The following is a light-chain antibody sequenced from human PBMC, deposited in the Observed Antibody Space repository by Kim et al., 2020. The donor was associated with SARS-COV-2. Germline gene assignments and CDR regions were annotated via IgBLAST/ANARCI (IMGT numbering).Light chain of an antibody. V-gene: IGLV1-44*01. CDR3: AVWDDSLNGVL. Sequence: RFTIPCSGATSNIGANIVNWYQQIPSTAPKVLIHGDSQRPSGVPDRFSASKSGTSASLAISGLQSADEAHYHCAVWDDSLNGVLFGGGTQLTVL. CDR1: TSNIGANI. CDR2: GDS. J-gene: IGLJ3*02.